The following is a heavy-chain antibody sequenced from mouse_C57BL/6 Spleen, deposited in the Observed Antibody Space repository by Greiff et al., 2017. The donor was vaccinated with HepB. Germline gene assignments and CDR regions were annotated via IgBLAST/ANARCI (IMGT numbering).Heavy chain of an antibody. CDR2: IDPETGGT. CDR3: TRGPVVATDY. CDR1: GYTFTDYE. V-gene: IGHV1-15*01. J-gene: IGHJ2*01. D-gene: IGHD1-1*01. Sequence: VQLQQSGAELVRPGASVTLSCKASGYTFTDYEMHWVKQTPVHGLEWIGAIDPETGGTAYNQKFKGKAILTADKSSSAAYMGLRSLTSEDSAVYYCTRGPVVATDYWGQGTTLTVSS.